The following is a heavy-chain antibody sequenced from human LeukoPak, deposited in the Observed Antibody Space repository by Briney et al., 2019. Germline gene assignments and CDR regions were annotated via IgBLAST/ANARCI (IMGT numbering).Heavy chain of an antibody. Sequence: GGSLRLSCAASGFTFSSYWMSWVRQAPGKGLEWVANIKQDGSEKYYVDSVKGRFTISRDNAKNSLYLQMNSLRAEDTAVYYCARNYCGGDCYLWYFDYWGQGTLVTVSS. CDR3: ARNYCGGDCYLWYFDY. J-gene: IGHJ4*02. D-gene: IGHD2-21*02. CDR2: IKQDGSEK. V-gene: IGHV3-7*01. CDR1: GFTFSSYW.